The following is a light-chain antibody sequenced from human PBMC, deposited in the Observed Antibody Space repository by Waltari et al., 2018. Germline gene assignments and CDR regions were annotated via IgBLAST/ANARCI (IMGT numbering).Light chain of an antibody. Sequence: DIVMTQSPDSLAVSLGERATINCKSSQSVLYSCNNKNYVAWYQQKKGHPPKLLIYCASTRESGVPDRFSGSGSGTDFTLTISSLQAEDVAVYYCQQYYDTPYTFGQGTKLEIK. CDR2: CAS. J-gene: IGKJ2*01. V-gene: IGKV4-1*01. CDR1: QSVLYSCNNKNY. CDR3: QQYYDTPYT.